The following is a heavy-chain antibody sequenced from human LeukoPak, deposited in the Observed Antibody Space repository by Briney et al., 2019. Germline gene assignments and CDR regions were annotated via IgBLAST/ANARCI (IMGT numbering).Heavy chain of an antibody. CDR1: GHSISSGYY. D-gene: IGHD6-13*01. CDR2: MYHRGST. Sequence: PSETLSLTCSVSGHSISSGYYWGWIRQPPGKGLEWIGTMYHRGSTYYNPSLKSRVTMSGDTSKNHFSLKLSSVIAADAAVYYCVRHTAAVYYFDYWGQGTLVTVSS. V-gene: IGHV4-38-2*01. J-gene: IGHJ4*02. CDR3: VRHTAAVYYFDY.